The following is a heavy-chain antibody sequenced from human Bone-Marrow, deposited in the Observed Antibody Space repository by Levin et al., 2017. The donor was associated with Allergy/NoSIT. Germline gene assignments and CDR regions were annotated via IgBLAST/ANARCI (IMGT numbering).Heavy chain of an antibody. D-gene: IGHD2-2*01. CDR3: ARGNYCSSTSCYLLPFDY. Sequence: SCAASGFTFSSYSMNWVRQAPGKGLEWVSYISSSSSTIYYADSVKGRFTISRDNAKNSLYLQMNSLRDEDTAVYYCARGNYCSSTSCYLLPFDYWGQGTLVTVSS. V-gene: IGHV3-48*02. CDR1: GFTFSSYS. CDR2: ISSSSSTI. J-gene: IGHJ4*02.